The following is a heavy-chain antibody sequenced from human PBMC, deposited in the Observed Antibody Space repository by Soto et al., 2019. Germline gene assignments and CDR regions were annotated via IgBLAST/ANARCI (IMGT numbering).Heavy chain of an antibody. CDR2: IDSADDK. V-gene: IGHV2-70*01. D-gene: IGHD1-1*01. J-gene: IGHJ4*02. Sequence: SGPTLVNPPQTVTLTCTFSGFSLSTRGVAVSWIRQSPGEAPAWLALIDSADDKYYNRSLKTRLTISKDTSKNLVTLTVADMNPVDTATSYCARHRGGALDRTWTWNYFDSWGQGILVTVSS. CDR3: ARHRGGALDRTWTWNYFDS. CDR1: GFSLSTRGVA.